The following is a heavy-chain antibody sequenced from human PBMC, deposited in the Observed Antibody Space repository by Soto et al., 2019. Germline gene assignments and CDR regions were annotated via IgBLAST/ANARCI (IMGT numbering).Heavy chain of an antibody. CDR1: GFTFNHYA. CDR2: VSGRGGST. CDR3: AKDSTVTTSLYFYYYGFDV. J-gene: IGHJ6*01. Sequence: VQLLESGGGLVQPGGSLRLACTASGFTFNHYAMSWVCQAPGKGLEWVSAVSGRGGSTKYADSVKGRFIISRDNSNSTLYLQMDSLRGEDTAVYYCAKDSTVTTSLYFYYYGFDVWGQGTTVTVSS. V-gene: IGHV3-23*01. D-gene: IGHD4-17*01.